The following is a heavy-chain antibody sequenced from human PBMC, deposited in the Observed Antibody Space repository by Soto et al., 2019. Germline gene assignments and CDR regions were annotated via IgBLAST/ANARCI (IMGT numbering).Heavy chain of an antibody. V-gene: IGHV3-21*01. Sequence: GGSLRLSCAASGFTFSSYSMNWVRQAPGKGLEWVSSISSSSSYIYYADSLKGRFTISRDNAKNSLYLQMNSLRAEDTAVYYCARAMTTVTNRHFDYWGQGTLVTVSS. CDR1: GFTFSSYS. D-gene: IGHD4-17*01. CDR3: ARAMTTVTNRHFDY. J-gene: IGHJ4*02. CDR2: ISSSSSYI.